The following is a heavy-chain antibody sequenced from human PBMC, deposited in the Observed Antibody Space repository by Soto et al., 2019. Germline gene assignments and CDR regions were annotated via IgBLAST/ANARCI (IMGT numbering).Heavy chain of an antibody. CDR3: ATPQAAAGHNDLTFDY. V-gene: IGHV5-10-1*01. D-gene: IGHD6-13*01. CDR2: IDPSDSYT. CDR1: GYSFTSYW. J-gene: IGHJ4*02. Sequence: GESLKISCKGSGYSFTSYWISWVRQMPGKGLEWMGRIDPSDSYTNYSPSFQGHVTISADKSISTAYLQWSSLKASDTAMYYCATPQAAAGHNDLTFDYWGQGTLVTVSS.